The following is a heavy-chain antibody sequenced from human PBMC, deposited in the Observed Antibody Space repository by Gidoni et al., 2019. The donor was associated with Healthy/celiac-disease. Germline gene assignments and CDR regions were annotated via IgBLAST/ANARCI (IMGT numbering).Heavy chain of an antibody. V-gene: IGHV1-46*01. CDR1: GYTFTSYY. CDR2: INPSGGST. CDR3: ARLAAAGGLFDY. Sequence: QVQLVQSGAEVKKPGASVKVSCKASGYTFTSYYMHWVRQAPGQGLEWRGIINPSGGSTSYAQKFQGRVTMTRDTSTSTVYMELSSLRSEDTAVYYCARLAAAGGLFDYWGQGTLVTVSS. D-gene: IGHD6-13*01. J-gene: IGHJ4*02.